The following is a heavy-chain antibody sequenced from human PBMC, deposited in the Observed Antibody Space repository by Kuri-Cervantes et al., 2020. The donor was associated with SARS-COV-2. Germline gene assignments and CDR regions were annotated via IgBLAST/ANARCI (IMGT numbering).Heavy chain of an antibody. V-gene: IGHV2-70*04. CDR1: GFSLSTSGMR. D-gene: IGHD3-10*01. Sequence: SGPTLVKPTQTLTLTCTFSGFSLSTSGMRVSWIRQPPGKALEWLARIDWDDDKFYSTTLKTRLTISKDTSKNQVVLTMTNMDPVDTATYYCARALGGPDAFDIWGQGTMVTVSS. CDR3: ARALGGPDAFDI. J-gene: IGHJ3*02. CDR2: IDWDDDK.